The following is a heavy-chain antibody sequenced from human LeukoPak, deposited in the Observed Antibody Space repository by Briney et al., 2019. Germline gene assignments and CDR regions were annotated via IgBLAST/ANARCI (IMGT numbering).Heavy chain of an antibody. V-gene: IGHV1-2*02. CDR3: ARGGVRYGDYPFDY. CDR1: GYTLNNYG. Sequence: ASVKVSCKASGYTLNNYGISWVRQAPGQGLEWMGWINPNSGGTNYAQKFQGRVTMTRDTSISTAYMELSRLRSDDTAVYYCARGGVRYGDYPFDYWAQGTLVTVSS. D-gene: IGHD4-17*01. J-gene: IGHJ4*02. CDR2: INPNSGGT.